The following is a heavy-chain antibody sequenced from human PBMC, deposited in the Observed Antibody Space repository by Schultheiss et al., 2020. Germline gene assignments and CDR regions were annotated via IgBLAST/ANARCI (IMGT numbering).Heavy chain of an antibody. CDR3: TRASTVAAFDY. D-gene: IGHD1-1*01. J-gene: IGHJ4*02. CDR2: IGAAGDT. Sequence: GGSLRLSCAASGFTFSSYDMHWVRQATGKRLEWVSGIGAAGDTYYPGSVKGRFTISRENAKNSLFLQMNSLRAGDTAVYYCTRASTVAAFDYWGQGTLVTVSA. V-gene: IGHV3-13*01. CDR1: GFTFSSYD.